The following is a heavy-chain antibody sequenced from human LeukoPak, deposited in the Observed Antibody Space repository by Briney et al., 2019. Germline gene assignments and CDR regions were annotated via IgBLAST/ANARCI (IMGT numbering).Heavy chain of an antibody. J-gene: IGHJ4*02. D-gene: IGHD2-2*01. CDR1: GFTVSSNY. V-gene: IGHV3-66*02. CDR3: ARDYCFSTSCFFDY. CDR2: VYSGGST. Sequence: GGSLRLSCAASGFTVSSNYMSWVRQAPGKGLEWVSVVYSGGSTYYADSVKGRFTISRDNSKNTLHLQMNSLRAEDTAVYYCARDYCFSTSCFFDYWGQGTLVTVSS.